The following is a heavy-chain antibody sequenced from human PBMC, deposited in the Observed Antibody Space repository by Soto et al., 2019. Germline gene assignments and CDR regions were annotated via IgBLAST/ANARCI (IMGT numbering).Heavy chain of an antibody. D-gene: IGHD2-15*01. V-gene: IGHV3-64D*08. J-gene: IGHJ4*02. CDR1: GFTFSSYA. CDR2: ISSNGGST. CDR3: VKNSVKELLLIAYDY. Sequence: GGSLRLSCSASGFTFSSYAMHWVRQAPGKGLEYVSAISSNGGSTYYADSVKGRFTISRDNSKNTLYLQMSSLRAEDTAVYYCVKNSVKELLLIAYDYWGQGTLVTVSS.